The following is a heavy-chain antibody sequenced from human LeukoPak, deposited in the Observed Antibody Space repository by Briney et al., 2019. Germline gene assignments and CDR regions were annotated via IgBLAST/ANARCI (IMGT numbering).Heavy chain of an antibody. CDR3: ARGEQWLAPDY. D-gene: IGHD6-19*01. CDR1: GGSISSYY. J-gene: IGHJ4*02. CDR2: IYYSGST. V-gene: IGHV4-59*01. Sequence: SETLSLTCTVSGGSISSYYWSWIRQPPGKGLEWIGYIYYSGSTNYNPSLKSRVTISVDTSKNQFSLKLSSVTAADTAVYYCARGEQWLAPDYWGRGTLVTVSS.